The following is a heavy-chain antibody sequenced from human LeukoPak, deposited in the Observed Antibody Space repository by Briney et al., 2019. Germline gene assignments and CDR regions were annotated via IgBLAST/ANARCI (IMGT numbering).Heavy chain of an antibody. CDR3: ARGYSVAFDI. Sequence: GGSLRLSRAASGFTFSSYGMHWVRQAPGKGLEWVAVIWYDGSNKYYADSVKGRFTISRDNSKNSLYLQMNSLRAEDTALYYCARGYSVAFDIWGQGTMVTVSS. V-gene: IGHV3-33*01. CDR2: IWYDGSNK. J-gene: IGHJ3*02. CDR1: GFTFSSYG. D-gene: IGHD1-1*01.